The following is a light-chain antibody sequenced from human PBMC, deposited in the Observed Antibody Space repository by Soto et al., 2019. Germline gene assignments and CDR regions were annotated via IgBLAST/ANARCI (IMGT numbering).Light chain of an antibody. J-gene: IGKJ5*01. Sequence: EIAMTQSPATLSVSPGERATLSCRASQSISSQLAWYQQKPGQAPRLLIYGASTRATDIPARFSGSGSGTEFTLTISSLQSEDFAVYYCQQYDNWPPITFGQGTRLEIK. V-gene: IGKV3-15*01. CDR3: QQYDNWPPIT. CDR2: GAS. CDR1: QSISSQ.